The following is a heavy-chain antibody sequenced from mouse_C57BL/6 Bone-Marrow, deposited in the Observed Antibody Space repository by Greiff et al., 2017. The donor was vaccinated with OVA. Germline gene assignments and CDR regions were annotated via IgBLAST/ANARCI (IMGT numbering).Heavy chain of an antibody. V-gene: IGHV5-4*03. CDR3: ARWDYGYAWFAY. Sequence: EVKLVEPGGGLVKPGGSLKLSCAASGFTFSSYAMSWVRQTPEKRLEWVATISDGGSYTYYPDNVKGRFTIARDNAKNNLYLQMSHLKSEDTAMCSCARWDYGYAWFAYWGQGTLVTVSA. D-gene: IGHD2-2*01. J-gene: IGHJ3*01. CDR2: ISDGGSYT. CDR1: GFTFSSYA.